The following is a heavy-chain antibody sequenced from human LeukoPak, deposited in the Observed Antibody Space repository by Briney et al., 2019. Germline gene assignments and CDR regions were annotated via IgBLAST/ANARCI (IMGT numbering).Heavy chain of an antibody. CDR1: GFAFSSYA. CDR3: ARRGSSGASHYLDQ. J-gene: IGHJ4*02. CDR2: ISDSGGYT. D-gene: IGHD3-10*01. V-gene: IGHV3-23*01. Sequence: QTGGSLRLSCAASGFAFSSYAMSWVRQAPGKGLEWVSSISDSGGYTFYADSVKGRFTISRDNSKNTLHLQMNSLRAEDTAVYYCARRGSSGASHYLDQWGQGTLVPVSS.